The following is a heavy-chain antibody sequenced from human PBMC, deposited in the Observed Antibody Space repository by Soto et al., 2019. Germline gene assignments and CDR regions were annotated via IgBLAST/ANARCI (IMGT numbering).Heavy chain of an antibody. V-gene: IGHV4-39*07. CDR3: ARASTTVTTLDY. CDR2: INHSGST. Sequence: PSETLSLTCTVSGGSISSGGYYWTWIRQPPGTGLEWIGEINHSGSTNYNPSLKSRVTISVDTSKNQFSLKLSSVTAADTAVYYCARASTTVTTLDYWGQGTLVTVSS. CDR1: GGSISSGGYY. J-gene: IGHJ4*02. D-gene: IGHD4-17*01.